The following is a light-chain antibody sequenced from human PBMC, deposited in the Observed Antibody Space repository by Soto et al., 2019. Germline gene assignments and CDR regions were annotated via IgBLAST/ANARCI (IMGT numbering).Light chain of an antibody. J-gene: IGKJ5*01. V-gene: IGKV3-11*01. CDR1: QSVSTY. CDR3: QQRSSWIT. Sequence: EGVLTQSPTTLSLSPGQRSTLPCRASQSVSTYLAWYQQKPGQAPRLLIYDASNRATGIPARFSGSGSATDFTLTISSLEPEDFAVYYCQQRSSWITFGQGTRLEI. CDR2: DAS.